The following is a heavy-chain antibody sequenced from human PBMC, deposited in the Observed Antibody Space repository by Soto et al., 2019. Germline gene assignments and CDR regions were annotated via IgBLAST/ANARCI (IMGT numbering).Heavy chain of an antibody. D-gene: IGHD3-22*01. V-gene: IGHV1-46*01. CDR1: GYTFTSYY. J-gene: IGHJ4*02. CDR2: INPSGGST. Sequence: QVQLVQSGAEVKKPGASVKVSCKASGYTFTSYYMHWVRQAPGQGLEWMGIINPSGGSTRYAQKFQGRVNMNRDTSTSTVYMELSSLRSEDTAVYYCARGLIYDSSGYYFDYWGQGTLVTVSS. CDR3: ARGLIYDSSGYYFDY.